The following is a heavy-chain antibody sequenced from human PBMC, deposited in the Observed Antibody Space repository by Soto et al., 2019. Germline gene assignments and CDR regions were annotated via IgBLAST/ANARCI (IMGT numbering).Heavy chain of an antibody. J-gene: IGHJ5*02. CDR3: ASDMSTT. D-gene: IGHD2-2*01. CDR2: MNPNSGHT. CDR1: GYTFTSHD. V-gene: IGHV1-8*01. Sequence: QVQLVQSGAEVKKPGASVKVSCKASGYTFTSHDINWMRQTTGQGLEWMGWMNPNSGHTNYAQKFQGRVTMTRDTPINTAYMELTNRRSEDTAIYYCASDMSTTWGQGTLVTVSS.